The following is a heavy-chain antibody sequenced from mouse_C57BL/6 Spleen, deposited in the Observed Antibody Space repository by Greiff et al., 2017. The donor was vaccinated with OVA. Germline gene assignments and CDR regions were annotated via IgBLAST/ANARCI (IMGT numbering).Heavy chain of an antibody. CDR3: ARWGGTGYWYFDV. J-gene: IGHJ1*03. V-gene: IGHV1-50*01. Sequence: QVQLQQPGAELVKPGASVKLSCKASGYTFTSYWMQWVKQRPGQGLEWIGEIDPSDSYTNYNQKFKGKATLTVDTSSSTAYMQLSSLTSEDSAVYYCARWGGTGYWYFDVWGTGTTVTVSS. CDR1: GYTFTSYW. D-gene: IGHD4-1*01. CDR2: IDPSDSYT.